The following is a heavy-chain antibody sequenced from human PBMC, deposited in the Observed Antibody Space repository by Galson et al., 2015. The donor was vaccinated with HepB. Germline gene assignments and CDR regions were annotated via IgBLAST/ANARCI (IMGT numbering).Heavy chain of an antibody. CDR2: IDRDDDK. V-gene: IGHV2-5*02. CDR3: VHSKRGITGSWFGFGY. D-gene: IGHD6-13*01. Sequence: PALVKPTQTLTLTCTFSGFSLSPTGVGVGWVRQPPGKALEWLALIDRDDDKHYNPSLKTRLTITKDTSKNQVVLTMTNVDPVDTATYYCVHSKRGITGSWFGFGYWGQGTPVTGSS. J-gene: IGHJ4*02. CDR1: GFSLSPTGVG.